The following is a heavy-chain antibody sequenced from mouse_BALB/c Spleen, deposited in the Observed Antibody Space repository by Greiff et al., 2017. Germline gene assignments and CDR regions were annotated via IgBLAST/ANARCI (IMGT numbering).Heavy chain of an antibody. CDR2: ISSGGGST. CDR1: GFAFSSYD. CDR3: ARHYYDYDDY. V-gene: IGHV5-12-1*01. J-gene: IGHJ2*01. D-gene: IGHD2-4*01. Sequence: EVHLVESGGGLVKPGGSLKLSCAASGFAFSSYDMSWVRQTPEKRLEWVAYISSGGGSTYYPDTVKGRFTISRDNAKNTLYLQMSSLKSEDTAMYYCARHYYDYDDYWGQGTTLTVSS.